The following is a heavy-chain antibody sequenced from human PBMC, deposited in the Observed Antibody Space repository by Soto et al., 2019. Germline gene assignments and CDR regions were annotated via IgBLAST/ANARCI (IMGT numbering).Heavy chain of an antibody. D-gene: IGHD2-2*01. CDR3: ARQGSSFYSHFDY. V-gene: IGHV4-31*03. Sequence: SETLSLTCTVSGGSISSGGYYWSWIRQHPGKGLEWIGYIYYSGSTYYNPSLKSRVTISVDTSKNQFSLKLSSVTAADTAVYYCARQGSSFYSHFDYWGQGTLVTVSS. CDR1: GGSISSGGYY. CDR2: IYYSGST. J-gene: IGHJ4*02.